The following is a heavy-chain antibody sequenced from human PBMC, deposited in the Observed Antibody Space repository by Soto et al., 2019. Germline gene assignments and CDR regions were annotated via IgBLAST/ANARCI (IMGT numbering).Heavy chain of an antibody. CDR2: IYYSGST. D-gene: IGHD1-26*01. Sequence: SETLSLTCTVSDGSISSGDYYWSWIRQPPGKGLEWIGYIYYSGSTYYNPSLKSRVTISVDTSKNQFSLKLSSVTAADTAVYYCAGSGSSRTIPAFDYWGQGTLVTVSS. CDR3: AGSGSSRTIPAFDY. V-gene: IGHV4-30-4*01. J-gene: IGHJ4*02. CDR1: DGSISSGDYY.